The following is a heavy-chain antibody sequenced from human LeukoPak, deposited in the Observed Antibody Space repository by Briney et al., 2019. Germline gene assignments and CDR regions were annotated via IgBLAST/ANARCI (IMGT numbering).Heavy chain of an antibody. CDR3: ARDAYSSSWLDYYGMDV. CDR1: GGSISSYY. CDR2: IYTSGST. Sequence: SETLSLTCTVSGGSISSYYWSWIRKPARKGLEWIGRIYTSGSTNYNPSLKSRVTMSVDTSKNQFSLKLSSVTAADTAVYYCARDAYSSSWLDYYGMDVWGQGTTVTVSS. V-gene: IGHV4-4*07. D-gene: IGHD6-13*01. J-gene: IGHJ6*02.